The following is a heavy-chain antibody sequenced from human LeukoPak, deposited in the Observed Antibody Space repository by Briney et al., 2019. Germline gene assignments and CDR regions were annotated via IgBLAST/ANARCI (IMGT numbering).Heavy chain of an antibody. J-gene: IGHJ4*02. CDR1: GFTVSSNY. CDR3: ARDPDYGDYVGDY. D-gene: IGHD4-17*01. CDR2: IYSGGST. Sequence: GGSLRLSCAASGFTVSSNYMSWVRQAPGRELEWVSVIYSGGSTYYADSVKGRFTISRDNSKNTLYLQMNSLRAEDTAVYYCARDPDYGDYVGDYWGQGTLVTVSS. V-gene: IGHV3-53*01.